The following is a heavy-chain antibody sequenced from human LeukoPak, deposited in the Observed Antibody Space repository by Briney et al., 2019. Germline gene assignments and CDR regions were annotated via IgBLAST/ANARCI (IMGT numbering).Heavy chain of an antibody. J-gene: IGHJ5*02. Sequence: PGRSLRLSCAATGFTFSSYGMHWVRQAPGKGLEWVAVISYDGSNKYYADSVKGRFTISRDNSKNTLYLQMNSLRAEDTAVYYCAREVSDYDILTGYYNNWFDPWGQGTLVTVSS. V-gene: IGHV3-30*03. CDR1: GFTFSSYG. D-gene: IGHD3-9*01. CDR2: ISYDGSNK. CDR3: AREVSDYDILTGYYNNWFDP.